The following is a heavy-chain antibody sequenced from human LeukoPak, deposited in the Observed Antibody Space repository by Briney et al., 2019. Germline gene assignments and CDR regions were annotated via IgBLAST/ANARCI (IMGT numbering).Heavy chain of an antibody. CDR1: GGSFSGYY. Sequence: SETLSLPGAVYGGSFSGYYRSWIRQPPGKGLEWIGEINHSGSTNYNPSLKSRVTISVDRSKNQFSLTLSSVTAADTAVYYCARGRRWIQLARGFYYMDDWGKGPKVPVSS. CDR3: ARGRRWIQLARGFYYMDD. CDR2: INHSGST. J-gene: IGHJ6*03. V-gene: IGHV4-34*01. D-gene: IGHD5-18*01.